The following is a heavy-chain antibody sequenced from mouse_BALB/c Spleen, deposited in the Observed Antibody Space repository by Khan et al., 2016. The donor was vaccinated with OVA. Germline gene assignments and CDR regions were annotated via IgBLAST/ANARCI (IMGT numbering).Heavy chain of an antibody. J-gene: IGHJ3*01. V-gene: IGHV1S137*01. CDR1: GYTFTDFT. CDR3: ARVGGGDRFAY. Sequence: VQLQQSGAELVRPGVSVKISCKGSGYTFTDFTMHWVKQSHAKSLEWIGVISTYYGDASYNQNFKGKATMTVDKSSSTAYMELARLTSEDSAICCGARVGGGDRFAYWGQGTLVTVSA. CDR2: ISTYYGDA.